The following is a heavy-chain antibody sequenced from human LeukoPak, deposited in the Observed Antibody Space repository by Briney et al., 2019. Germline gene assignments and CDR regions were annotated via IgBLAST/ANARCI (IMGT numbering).Heavy chain of an antibody. J-gene: IGHJ4*02. Sequence: GASVKVSCKASGYTFTSYDINWVRQATGQGLEWMGWMNPNSGNTGYAQKFQGRVTMTRNTSISTAYMELSSLRSEDTAVCYCARALSVVPAANIGYWGQGTLVTVSS. D-gene: IGHD2-2*01. CDR1: GYTFTSYD. CDR2: MNPNSGNT. V-gene: IGHV1-8*01. CDR3: ARALSVVPAANIGY.